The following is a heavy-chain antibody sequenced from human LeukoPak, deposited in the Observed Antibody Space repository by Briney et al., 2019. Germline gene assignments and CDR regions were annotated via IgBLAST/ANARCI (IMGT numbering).Heavy chain of an antibody. CDR1: GFTFTNNW. CDR2: INSDGSST. D-gene: IGHD3-3*01. V-gene: IGHV3-74*01. J-gene: IGHJ6*03. Sequence: GGSLRLSCAASGFTFTNNWMHWVCQAPGKGLVWVSRINSDGSSTSYADFVKGRFTISRDNAKNTLSLQMNSLRAEDTAVYYCARTSSGNYNFWSGSYHRDYYYYMDAWGEGTSVTVS. CDR3: ARTSSGNYNFWSGSYHRDYYYYMDA.